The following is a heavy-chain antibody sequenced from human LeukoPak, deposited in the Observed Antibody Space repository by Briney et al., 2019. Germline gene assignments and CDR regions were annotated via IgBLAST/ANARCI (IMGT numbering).Heavy chain of an antibody. CDR2: ISAYSGNT. Sequence: ASVKVSCKASGYTFTRYGISWVRQAPGQGLEWMGWISAYSGNTNYAQKLQGRVTMTTDTSTSTAYMELRSLRSDDTAVYYCARPQGYRSGGSCPFDYWGQGTLVTVSS. V-gene: IGHV1-18*01. CDR3: ARPQGYRSGGSCPFDY. CDR1: GYTFTRYG. J-gene: IGHJ4*02. D-gene: IGHD2-15*01.